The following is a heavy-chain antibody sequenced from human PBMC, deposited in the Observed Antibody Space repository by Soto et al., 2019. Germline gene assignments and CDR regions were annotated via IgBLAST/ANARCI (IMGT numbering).Heavy chain of an antibody. CDR3: AISYGSPSGP. CDR1: GFTFSSQW. CDR2: IKGDGSAK. J-gene: IGHJ5*02. V-gene: IGHV3-7*01. Sequence: GGSLRLSCAASGFTFSSQWMSWVRQTPGKGLEWVANIKGDGSAKYYVDSVRGRFTISRDNAKNSLYLQMNSLRVEDTAVYYCAISYGSPSGPWGQGTLVTVSS. D-gene: IGHD3-3*01.